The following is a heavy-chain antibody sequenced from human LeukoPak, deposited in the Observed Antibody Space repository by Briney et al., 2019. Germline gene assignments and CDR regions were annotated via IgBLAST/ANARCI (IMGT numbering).Heavy chain of an antibody. CDR3: ANTGITIFGVVLDLDY. CDR2: IRYDGSNK. CDR1: GFTFSSYG. J-gene: IGHJ4*02. Sequence: PGGSLRLSCAASGFTFSSYGMHWVRQATGKGLEWVAFIRYDGSNKYYADSVKGRFTISRGNSKNTLYLQMNSLRAEDTAVYYCANTGITIFGVVLDLDYWGQGTLVTVSS. D-gene: IGHD3-3*01. V-gene: IGHV3-30*02.